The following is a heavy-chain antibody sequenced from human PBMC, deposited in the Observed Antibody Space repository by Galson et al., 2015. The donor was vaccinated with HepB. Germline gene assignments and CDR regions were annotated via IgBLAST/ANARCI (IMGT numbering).Heavy chain of an antibody. V-gene: IGHV2-70*04. CDR1: GFSLRTSGMR. J-gene: IGHJ6*03. CDR2: IDWDDDK. D-gene: IGHD5-18*01. Sequence: ALVKPTQTLTLTCTLSGFSLRTSGMRVSWIRQPPGKALEWLARIDWDDDKFYRTSLKTRLTISKDTSKNQVVFTMTKMDPEDTATYYCALSYGYPGNMDVWGKGTTVTVSS. CDR3: ALSYGYPGNMDV.